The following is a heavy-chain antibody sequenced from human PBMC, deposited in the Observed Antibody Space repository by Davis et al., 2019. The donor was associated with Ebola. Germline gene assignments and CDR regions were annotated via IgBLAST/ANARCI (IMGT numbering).Heavy chain of an antibody. D-gene: IGHD2-2*01. CDR1: GYTFTSYG. J-gene: IGHJ6*02. CDR2: ISAYNGNT. Sequence: AASVKVSCKASGYTFTSYGISWVRQAPGQGLEWMGWISAYNGNTNYAQKLQGRVTMTTDTSTSTAYMELRSLRSDDTAVYYCARGGYQLPYYYYYYGMDVWGQGTTVTVSS. V-gene: IGHV1-18*01. CDR3: ARGGYQLPYYYYYYGMDV.